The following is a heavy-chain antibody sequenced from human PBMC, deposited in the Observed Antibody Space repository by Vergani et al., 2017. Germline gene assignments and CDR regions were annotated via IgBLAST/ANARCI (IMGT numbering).Heavy chain of an antibody. CDR2: ITNSGSYI. J-gene: IGHJ5*01. V-gene: IGHV3-21*01. Sequence: EVQLLESGGGLVQPGGSLRLSCAASGFTFSTYSMNWVRQAPGKGLEWVSSITNSGSYIYYADSVKGRFTISRDNAKSSLSLQMNSLRAEDTAVYYCARGGSTTRMYWFDSWGQGILVTVSP. D-gene: IGHD2-2*01. CDR3: ARGGSTTRMYWFDS. CDR1: GFTFSTYS.